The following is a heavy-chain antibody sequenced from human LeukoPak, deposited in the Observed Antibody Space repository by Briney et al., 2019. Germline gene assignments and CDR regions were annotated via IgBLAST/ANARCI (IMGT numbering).Heavy chain of an antibody. Sequence: SETLSLTCTVSGGSISSYYWSWIRQPAGKGLEWIGRIYIRGSTNYNPSLKSRVTMSLDTSKNQFSLKLRSVTAADTAVYYCARESADYAAGGDAFDIWGQGTMVTVSS. CDR1: GGSISSYY. V-gene: IGHV4-4*07. D-gene: IGHD4-17*01. J-gene: IGHJ3*02. CDR2: IYIRGST. CDR3: ARESADYAAGGDAFDI.